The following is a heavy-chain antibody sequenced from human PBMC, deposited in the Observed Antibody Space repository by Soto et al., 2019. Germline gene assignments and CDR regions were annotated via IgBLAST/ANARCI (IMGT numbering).Heavy chain of an antibody. CDR3: ARVHVMVVAGSTFDY. Sequence: LSLTCTVSGYSISSGSCWAWIRQPPGKGPEWIASIYHGGTTFYNPSLKSRITISVDTSNNQFSLKLTSVTAADTAVYYCARVHVMVVAGSTFDYWGHGTRVTVSS. CDR2: IYHGGTT. V-gene: IGHV4-38-2*02. D-gene: IGHD6-19*01. J-gene: IGHJ4*01. CDR1: GYSISSGSC.